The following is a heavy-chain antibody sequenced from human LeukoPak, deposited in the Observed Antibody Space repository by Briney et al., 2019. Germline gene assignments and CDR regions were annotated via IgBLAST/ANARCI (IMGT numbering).Heavy chain of an antibody. Sequence: SETLSLTCTVSGGSISSFYYTWIRQPPGKGLEWIGYIYYSGSTNYNPSLKSRVTISVDTSKNQFSLKLSSVTAADTAVYYCASSAGGTYYYDSSGYYPSWGQGTLVTVSS. CDR2: IYYSGST. D-gene: IGHD3-22*01. J-gene: IGHJ4*02. CDR3: ASSAGGTYYYDSSGYYPS. CDR1: GGSISSFY. V-gene: IGHV4-59*01.